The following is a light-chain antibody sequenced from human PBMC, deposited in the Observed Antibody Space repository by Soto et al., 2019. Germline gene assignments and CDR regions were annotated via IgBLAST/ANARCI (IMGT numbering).Light chain of an antibody. CDR3: QQRTTWPPPT. Sequence: VLTQSPAILSLSVGEGATLSCRASRYVGTYVAWYQQKPGQAPRLLVYDASNRATGIPPRFSGSGSGTDFTLTISGLELDDFAVYYCQQRTTWPPPTFGGGTTVEIK. J-gene: IGKJ4*01. CDR2: DAS. CDR1: RYVGTY. V-gene: IGKV3-11*01.